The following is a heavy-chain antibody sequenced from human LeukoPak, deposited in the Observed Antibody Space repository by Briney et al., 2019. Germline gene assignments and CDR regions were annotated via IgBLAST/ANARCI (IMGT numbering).Heavy chain of an antibody. J-gene: IGHJ6*02. D-gene: IGHD5-24*01. CDR3: ARIRDGYNSYFFYGMDV. V-gene: IGHV1-69*13. CDR2: IIALFGTA. CDR1: GYTFTGYY. Sequence: SVKVSCKASGYTFTGYYMHWVRQAPGQGLEWMGGIIALFGTANYAQKFQGRLTITADESTSTAYMELSSLRSEDTAEYYCARIRDGYNSYFFYGMDVWGQGTTVTVSS.